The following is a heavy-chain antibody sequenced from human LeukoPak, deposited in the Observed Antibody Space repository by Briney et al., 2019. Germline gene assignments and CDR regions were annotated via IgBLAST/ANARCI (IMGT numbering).Heavy chain of an antibody. V-gene: IGHV4-59*01. CDR1: GGSISSYY. CDR2: IYYSGST. D-gene: IGHD5-24*01. CDR3: ASSPRGKRDGYRYFDY. J-gene: IGHJ4*02. Sequence: PSETLSLTCTVSGGSISSYYWSWIRQPPGKGLEWIGYIYYSGSTNYNPSLKSRVTISVDTSKNQFSLKLSSVTAADTAVYYCASSPRGKRDGYRYFDYWGQGTLVTVSS.